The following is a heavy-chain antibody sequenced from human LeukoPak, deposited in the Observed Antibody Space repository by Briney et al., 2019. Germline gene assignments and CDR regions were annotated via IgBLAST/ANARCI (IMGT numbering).Heavy chain of an antibody. Sequence: GGSLRLSCAASGFTFSNYAMSWVRQAPGKGLEGVSAVSGRDTSTYYTDSVKGRFTISRDNSKNTLYLQMNSLSAEDTAIYYCAKWGDYDVLTGYYDSDYWGQGTLVTGSS. D-gene: IGHD3-9*01. CDR2: VSGRDTST. J-gene: IGHJ4*02. CDR3: AKWGDYDVLTGYYDSDY. V-gene: IGHV3-23*01. CDR1: GFTFSNYA.